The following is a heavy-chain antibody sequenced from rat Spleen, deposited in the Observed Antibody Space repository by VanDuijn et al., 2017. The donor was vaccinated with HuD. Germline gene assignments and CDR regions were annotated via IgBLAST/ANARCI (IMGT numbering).Heavy chain of an antibody. J-gene: IGHJ2*01. CDR3: ASGIHDF. Sequence: QPPGKGLEWMGVIWNNGGTDYNSAVKSRLSISRDTSRDQVFLKMSSLQIEDTAMYFCASGIHDFWGQGVMVTVSS. D-gene: IGHD1-4*01. V-gene: IGHV2-47*01. CDR2: IWNNGGT.